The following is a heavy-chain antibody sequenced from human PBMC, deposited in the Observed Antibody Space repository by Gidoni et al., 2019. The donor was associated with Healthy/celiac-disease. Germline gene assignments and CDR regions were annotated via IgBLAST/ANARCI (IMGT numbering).Heavy chain of an antibody. CDR3: AREYDFWSGYPGDYWYFDL. Sequence: EVQLVESGGGLVQPGGSLRLSCAASGFTFRSSSMNWVRQAPGKGLEWVSYISSSSSTIYYADSVKGRFTISRDNAKNSLYLQMNSLRDEDTAVYYCAREYDFWSGYPGDYWYFDLWGRGTLVTVSS. D-gene: IGHD3-3*01. V-gene: IGHV3-48*02. CDR2: ISSSSSTI. J-gene: IGHJ2*01. CDR1: GFTFRSSS.